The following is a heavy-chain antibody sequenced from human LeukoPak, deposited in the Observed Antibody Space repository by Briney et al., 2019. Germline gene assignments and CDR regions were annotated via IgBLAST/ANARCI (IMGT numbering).Heavy chain of an antibody. J-gene: IGHJ6*03. CDR2: IYYSGST. V-gene: IGHV4-59*01. CDR3: ARVGGYGSGSYMYMDV. Sequence: PSETLSLTCTVSGGSISSYYWSWIRQPPGKGLEWIGYIYYSGSTDYNPSLKSRVTISVDTSKNQFSLKLSSVTAADTAVYYCARVGGYGSGSYMYMDVWGKGTTVTVSS. CDR1: GGSISSYY. D-gene: IGHD3-10*01.